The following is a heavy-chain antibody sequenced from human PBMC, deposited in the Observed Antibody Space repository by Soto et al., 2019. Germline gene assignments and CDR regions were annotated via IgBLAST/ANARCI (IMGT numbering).Heavy chain of an antibody. CDR3: ASPERDYGDYEGAFDI. CDR1: GYTFTSYY. Sequence: ASVKVSCKASGYTFTSYYMHWVRQAPGQGLEWMGIINPSGGSTSYAQKFQGRVTMTRDTSTSTVYMELSSLRSEDTAVYYCASPERDYGDYEGAFDIWGQGTMVTVSS. V-gene: IGHV1-46*03. D-gene: IGHD4-17*01. CDR2: INPSGGST. J-gene: IGHJ3*02.